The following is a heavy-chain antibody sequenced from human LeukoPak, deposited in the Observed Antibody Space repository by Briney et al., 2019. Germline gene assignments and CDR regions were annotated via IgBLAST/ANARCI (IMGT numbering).Heavy chain of an antibody. Sequence: SETLSLTCAVYGGSFSGYYWSSIRQPPGKGLEWIGEINHSGSTNYNPSLKSRVTISVDTSKNQFSLKLSSVTAADTAVYYCAREIGTDYDSSGSPDYWGQGTLVTVSS. J-gene: IGHJ4*02. V-gene: IGHV4-34*01. D-gene: IGHD3-22*01. CDR3: AREIGTDYDSSGSPDY. CDR2: INHSGST. CDR1: GGSFSGYY.